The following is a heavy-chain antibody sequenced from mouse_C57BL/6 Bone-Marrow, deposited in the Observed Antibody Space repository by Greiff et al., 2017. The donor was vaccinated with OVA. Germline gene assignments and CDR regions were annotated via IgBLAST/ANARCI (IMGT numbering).Heavy chain of an antibody. V-gene: IGHV1-61*01. CDR1: GYTFTSYW. J-gene: IGHJ1*03. Sequence: QVQLQQPGAELVRPGSSVKLSCKASGYTFTSYWMEWVKQRPGQGLEWIGNIYPSDSEYPYNQKFTDKATLTVDKSSSTAYMQLSSLTSEDSAVYYCARSAGPRYFDVWGTGTTVTVSS. CDR3: ARSAGPRYFDV. D-gene: IGHD1-2*01. CDR2: IYPSDSEY.